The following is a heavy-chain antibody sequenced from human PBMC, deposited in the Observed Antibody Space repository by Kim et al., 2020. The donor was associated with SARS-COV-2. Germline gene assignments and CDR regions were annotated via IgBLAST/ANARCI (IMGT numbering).Heavy chain of an antibody. CDR2: MNPNSGNT. J-gene: IGHJ3*02. CDR1: GYTFTSYD. Sequence: ASVKVSCKASGYTFTSYDINWVRQATGQGLEWMGWMNPNSGNTGYAPKFQGRVTMTRNTSISTAYMELSSLRSEDTAVYYCARASPLDAFDIWGQGTMVTVSS. CDR3: ARASPLDAFDI. V-gene: IGHV1-8*01.